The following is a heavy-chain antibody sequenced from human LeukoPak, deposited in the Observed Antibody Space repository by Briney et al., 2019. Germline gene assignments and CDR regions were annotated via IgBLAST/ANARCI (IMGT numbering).Heavy chain of an antibody. J-gene: IGHJ3*02. V-gene: IGHV1-2*02. Sequence: ASVKVSCKASGYTFTGYYIHWVRQAPRQGLEWMGWINPNINGTNYAQKFQGRVTMTRDTSISTAYMELSRLRSDDTAVYYCARVGEGSDTLTGYSGAFDIWGQGTMVTVSS. CDR1: GYTFTGYY. D-gene: IGHD3-9*01. CDR3: ARVGEGSDTLTGYSGAFDI. CDR2: INPNINGT.